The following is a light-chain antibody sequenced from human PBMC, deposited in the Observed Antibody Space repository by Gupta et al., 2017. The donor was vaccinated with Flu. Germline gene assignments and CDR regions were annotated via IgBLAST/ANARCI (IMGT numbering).Light chain of an antibody. CDR3: QTNDRFLCT. V-gene: IGKV1D-8*01. CDR2: ADS. J-gene: IGKJ1*01. Sequence: PSLLSASKGDRVTISGRKSDGSSRYLAWYKQKPGKAPEILIYADSTMESGVPSRVSGSGSGTDFTITIRCRQYEDFATYYCQTNDRFLCTFGQGTKVEIK. CDR1: DGSSRY.